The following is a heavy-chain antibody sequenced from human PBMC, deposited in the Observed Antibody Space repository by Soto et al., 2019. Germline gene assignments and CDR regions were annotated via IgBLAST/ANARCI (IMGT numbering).Heavy chain of an antibody. D-gene: IGHD3-10*01. V-gene: IGHV2-70*01. Sequence: SGPTLVNPTQTLTLTCTFSGFSLSTSGMCVTWIRQPPGKALEWLAHIHWDDDKDYNKFLETRLSISKDTSKNQVALTVRNVDPVDTATYYCARIRRTLFSSGSRRSDGIDVWGEGTPVTV. CDR2: IHWDDDK. CDR3: ARIRRTLFSSGSRRSDGIDV. CDR1: GFSLSTSGMC. J-gene: IGHJ6*02.